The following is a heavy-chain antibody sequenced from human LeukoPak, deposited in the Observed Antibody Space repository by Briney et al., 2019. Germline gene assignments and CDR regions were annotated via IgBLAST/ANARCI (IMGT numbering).Heavy chain of an antibody. D-gene: IGHD6-25*01. Sequence: GGSLRLSCAASGFTFSSYAMSWVRQAPGKGLEWVSSISSSSSYIYYADSVKGRFTISRDNAKNSLYLQMNSLRAEDTAVYYCARDASASWDYFDYWGQGTLVTVSS. V-gene: IGHV3-21*01. J-gene: IGHJ4*02. CDR3: ARDASASWDYFDY. CDR1: GFTFSSYA. CDR2: ISSSSSYI.